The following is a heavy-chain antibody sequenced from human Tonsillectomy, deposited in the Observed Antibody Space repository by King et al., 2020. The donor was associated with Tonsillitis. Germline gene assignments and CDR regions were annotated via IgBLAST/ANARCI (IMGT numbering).Heavy chain of an antibody. Sequence: VQLVESGGGVVQPGRSLRLSCAASGFSFSTSGMHWVRQAPGKGLEGVALISYDGSTKYYGDSVKGRFTISRDNFKNPLYLEMTSLKAEDTAVYYCAKDLTGGDNSYYYMDVWGKGTTVTVSS. CDR1: GFSFSTSG. CDR3: AKDLTGGDNSYYYMDV. V-gene: IGHV3-30*18. J-gene: IGHJ6*03. CDR2: ISYDGSTK. D-gene: IGHD7-27*01.